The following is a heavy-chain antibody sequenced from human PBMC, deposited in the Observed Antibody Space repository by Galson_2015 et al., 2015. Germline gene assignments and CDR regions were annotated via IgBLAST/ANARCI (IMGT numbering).Heavy chain of an antibody. CDR1: GYTFASYD. CDR2: MNTMFGSA. Sequence: SVKVSCKASGYTFASYDINWVRQGPGHGLEWLGWMNTMFGSAGYAPDFEGRVSMTRDTSTNTAYIELTGLRFEDTALYYCARGNYYGNVIYDPFDIWGQGTMVTVSS. J-gene: IGHJ3*02. V-gene: IGHV1-8*01. D-gene: IGHD3-10*01. CDR3: ARGNYYGNVIYDPFDI.